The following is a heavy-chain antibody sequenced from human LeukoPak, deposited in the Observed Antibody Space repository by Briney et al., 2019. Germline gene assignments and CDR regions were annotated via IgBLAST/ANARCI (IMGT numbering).Heavy chain of an antibody. D-gene: IGHD6-25*01. CDR1: GLTFKNLW. V-gene: IGHV3-15*01. J-gene: IGHJ4*02. CDR2: IKSKTNGATT. CDR3: TTLAAAGSPGPDY. Sequence: PGGSLRLSCVVSGLTFKNLWMSWVRQAPGKGLEWVGRIKSKTNGATTDYAAPVKGRFTISRDDSKNTVYLQINSLQTEDTAVYYCTTLAAAGSPGPDYWGQGTLVTVSS.